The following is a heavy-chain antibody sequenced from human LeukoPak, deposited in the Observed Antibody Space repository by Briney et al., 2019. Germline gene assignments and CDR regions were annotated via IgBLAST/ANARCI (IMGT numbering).Heavy chain of an antibody. CDR3: ARGCGGDCYSEDYYYGMDV. CDR2: IIPIFGIA. Sequence: PAASVKVSCKASGDTFSSYAISWVRQAPGQGLEWMGRIIPIFGIANYAQKFQGRVTITADTSTSTAYMELSSLRSEDTAVYYCARGCGGDCYSEDYYYGMDVWGQGTTVTVSS. D-gene: IGHD2-21*02. J-gene: IGHJ6*02. CDR1: GDTFSSYA. V-gene: IGHV1-69*04.